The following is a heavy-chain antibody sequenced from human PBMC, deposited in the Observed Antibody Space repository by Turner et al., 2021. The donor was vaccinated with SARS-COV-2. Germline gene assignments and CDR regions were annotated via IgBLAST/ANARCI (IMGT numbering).Heavy chain of an antibody. J-gene: IGHJ6*02. D-gene: IGHD3-3*01. Sequence: QVQLVESGGGVVQPGRSLRLSCAASGFTFSSYGMHWVRQAPGKGLEWVAVISDDGSNKYYADSVKGRFTISRDNSKNTLYVQMNSLRAEDTAVYYCAKDKYDFWSGLMGMYYYYGMDVWGQGTTVTVSS. CDR3: AKDKYDFWSGLMGMYYYYGMDV. CDR2: ISDDGSNK. CDR1: GFTFSSYG. V-gene: IGHV3-30*18.